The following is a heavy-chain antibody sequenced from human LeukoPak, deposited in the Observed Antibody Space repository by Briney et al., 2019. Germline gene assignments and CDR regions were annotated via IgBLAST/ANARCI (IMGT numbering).Heavy chain of an antibody. D-gene: IGHD1-26*01. CDR2: ISYDGSDK. CDR3: ARHSRTYYDFDY. J-gene: IGHJ4*02. CDR1: GFTFSSYA. Sequence: GGSLRLSCAASGFTFSSYAMHWVRQAPGKGLEWVAVISYDGSDKYYADSVKGRFTISRDNSKNTLYLQMNSLRAEDTAVYYCARHSRTYYDFDYWGQGTLVTVSS. V-gene: IGHV3-30-3*01.